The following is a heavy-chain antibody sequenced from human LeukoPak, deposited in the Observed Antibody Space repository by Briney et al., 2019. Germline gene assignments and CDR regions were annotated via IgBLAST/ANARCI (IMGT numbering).Heavy chain of an antibody. D-gene: IGHD6-19*01. CDR2: IYHSGST. Sequence: SETLSLTCAVSGYSISSGYYWGWIRQPPGKGLEWIGSIYHSGSTYYNPSLKSRVTISVDTSKNQFSLKLSSVTAADTAVYYCARHRVAVAAPFDYWGQGTLVTVSS. CDR1: GYSISSGYY. CDR3: ARHRVAVAAPFDY. J-gene: IGHJ4*02. V-gene: IGHV4-38-2*01.